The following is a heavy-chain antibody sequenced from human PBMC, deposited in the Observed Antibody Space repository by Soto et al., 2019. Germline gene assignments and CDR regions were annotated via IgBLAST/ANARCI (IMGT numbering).Heavy chain of an antibody. J-gene: IGHJ5*02. CDR1: GGSVNGSY. CDR3: ATRITVFGLLIPPFDP. V-gene: IGHV4-34*01. CDR2: INHTGGT. D-gene: IGHD3-3*01. Sequence: PSETLSLTCAVYGGSVNGSYWNWIRQPPGKGLEWIGEINHTGGTHYNPSPKSRVTMSVDTSKNQFSLRLSSVTAADTAIYYCATRITVFGLLIPPFDPWGQGTQVTVSS.